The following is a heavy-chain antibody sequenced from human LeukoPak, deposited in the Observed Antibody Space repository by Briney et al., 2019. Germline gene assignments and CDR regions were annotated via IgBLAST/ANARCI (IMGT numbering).Heavy chain of an antibody. V-gene: IGHV3-21*01. Sequence: GGSLRLSCAASGFTFSTYWMKWVRQAPGKGLEWVSSISSSSSYIYYADSVKGRFTISRDNAKNSLYLQMNSLRAEDTAVYYCARWFSSDSRFDYWGQGTLVTVSS. CDR1: GFTFSTYW. D-gene: IGHD3-10*01. CDR3: ARWFSSDSRFDY. CDR2: ISSSSSYI. J-gene: IGHJ4*02.